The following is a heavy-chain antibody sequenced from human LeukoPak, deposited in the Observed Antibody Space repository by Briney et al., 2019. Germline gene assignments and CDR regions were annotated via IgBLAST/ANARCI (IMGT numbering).Heavy chain of an antibody. V-gene: IGHV4-59*01. CDR1: GVSISSYY. J-gene: IGHJ4*02. D-gene: IGHD6-19*01. Sequence: ASETLSLTCTVSGVSISSYYWSWIRQPPGKGLEWIGYIYYSGTTNYNPSLKSRLTISIDTSKNQFSLKLRSVTAADTAVYYCAREGYASGWNDYWGQGTLVTVSS. CDR3: AREGYASGWNDY. CDR2: IYYSGTT.